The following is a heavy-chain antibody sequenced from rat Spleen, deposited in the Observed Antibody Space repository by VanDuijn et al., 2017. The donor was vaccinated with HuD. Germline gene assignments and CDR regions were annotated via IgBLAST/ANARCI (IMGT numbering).Heavy chain of an antibody. CDR1: GFTFSNYD. CDR3: ARERGYSRTFDY. V-gene: IGHV5-7*01. J-gene: IGHJ2*01. Sequence: EVQLVESGGGLVQPGRSMKLSCVASGFTFSNYDMAWVRQAPTKGLEWVASISFDGSSTYYRDSVKGRFTISRDNAKNTVDMQLSSLRSEDTAMYFCARERGYSRTFDYWGQGVMVTVSS. D-gene: IGHD1-8*01. CDR2: ISFDGSST.